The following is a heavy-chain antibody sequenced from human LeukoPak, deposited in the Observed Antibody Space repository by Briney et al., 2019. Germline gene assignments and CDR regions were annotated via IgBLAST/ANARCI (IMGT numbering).Heavy chain of an antibody. CDR3: ARHVYYDSSGYYFGNKYYFDY. Sequence: SETLSLTCAVYGGSFSGYYWSWIRQPPGKGLEWIGEINHSGSTNYNPSLKSRVTISVDTSKNQFSLKLSSVTAADTAVYYCARHVYYDSSGYYFGNKYYFDYWGQGTLVTVSS. CDR2: INHSGST. J-gene: IGHJ4*02. D-gene: IGHD3-22*01. CDR1: GGSFSGYY. V-gene: IGHV4-34*01.